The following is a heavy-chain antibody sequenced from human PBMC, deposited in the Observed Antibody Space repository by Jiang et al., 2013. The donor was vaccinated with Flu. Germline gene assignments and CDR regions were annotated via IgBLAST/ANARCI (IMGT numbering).Heavy chain of an antibody. CDR1: GDSIRSYY. CDR3: ARHTVGSRTNSDAFDI. J-gene: IGHJ3*02. Sequence: GSGLVKPSETLSLTCTVSGDSIRSYYWTWIRQPPGKGLEWIGYIYYSGSTNYNPSLKSRVTISVDTSKNQFSLKLSSVTAADTAVYYCARHTVGSRTNSDAFDIWGQGTMVTVSS. V-gene: IGHV4-59*08. CDR2: IYYSGST. D-gene: IGHD4-17*01.